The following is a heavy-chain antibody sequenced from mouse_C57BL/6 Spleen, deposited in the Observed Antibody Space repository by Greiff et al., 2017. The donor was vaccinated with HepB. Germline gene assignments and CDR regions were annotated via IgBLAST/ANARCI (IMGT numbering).Heavy chain of an antibody. CDR1: GYTFTSYW. CDR2: IHPNSGST. J-gene: IGHJ3*01. CDR3: ARAGYDGGFAY. Sequence: QVQLKQPGAELVKPGASVKLSCKASGYTFTSYWMHWVKQRPGQGLEWIGMIHPNSGSTNYNEKFKSKATLTVDKSSSTAYMQLSSLPSEDAAVYDCARAGYDGGFAYWGQGTLVTVSA. D-gene: IGHD2-2*01. V-gene: IGHV1-64*01.